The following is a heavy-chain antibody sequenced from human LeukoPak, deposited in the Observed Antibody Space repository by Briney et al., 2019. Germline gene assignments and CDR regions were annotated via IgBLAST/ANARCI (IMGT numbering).Heavy chain of an antibody. D-gene: IGHD2-15*01. V-gene: IGHV3-23*01. J-gene: IGHJ4*02. CDR1: GFTFSNYV. Sequence: PGGSLRLSCAASGFTFSNYVVSWVRQAPGKGLEWVSAISGSGGATFYPDSVKGRFTISRDNSKNTLYLQMNSLRAEDTAVYYCATQSSDFDYWGQGTLVTVSS. CDR3: ATQSSDFDY. CDR2: ISGSGGAT.